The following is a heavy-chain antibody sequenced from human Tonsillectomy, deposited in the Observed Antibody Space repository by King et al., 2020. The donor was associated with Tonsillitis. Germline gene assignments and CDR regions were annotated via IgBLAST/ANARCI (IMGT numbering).Heavy chain of an antibody. J-gene: IGHJ4*02. CDR1: GFNFSAYK. D-gene: IGHD1-1*01. Sequence: LVQSGGGLVKPGGSLRLSCAASGFNFSAYKMNWVRQAPGKGLGWVSSITTSSSYISYADSVKGRFTISRDNAKNSLFLQMNSLRAEDTAVYYCARKDNWNDGLHYWGQGTLVTVSS. CDR2: ITTSSSYI. V-gene: IGHV3-21*06. CDR3: ARKDNWNDGLHY.